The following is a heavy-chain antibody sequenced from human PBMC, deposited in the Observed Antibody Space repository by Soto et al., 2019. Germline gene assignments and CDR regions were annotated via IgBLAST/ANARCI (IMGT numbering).Heavy chain of an antibody. CDR3: ARDLGRYSGYDFNFNY. CDR2: IWYDGSNK. Sequence: GGSLRLSCAASGFTFSSYGMHWVRQAPGKGLEWVAVIWYDGSNKYYADSVKGRFTISRDNSKNTLYLQMNSLRAEDTAVYYCARDLGRYSGYDFNFNYWGQGTLVTVSS. J-gene: IGHJ4*02. V-gene: IGHV3-33*01. D-gene: IGHD5-12*01. CDR1: GFTFSSYG.